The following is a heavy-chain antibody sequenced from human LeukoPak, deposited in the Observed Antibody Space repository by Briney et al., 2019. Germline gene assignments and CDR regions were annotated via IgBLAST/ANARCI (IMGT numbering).Heavy chain of an antibody. V-gene: IGHV4-4*07. D-gene: IGHD6-6*01. Sequence: SETLSLTCTVSGGSISSYYWSWIRQPAGKGLEWIGRIYTSGSTNYNPSLKSRVTMSVDTSKNQFSLKPSSVTAADTAVYYCARDRGSSSSRWFDPWGQGTLVTVSS. J-gene: IGHJ5*02. CDR1: GGSISSYY. CDR3: ARDRGSSSSRWFDP. CDR2: IYTSGST.